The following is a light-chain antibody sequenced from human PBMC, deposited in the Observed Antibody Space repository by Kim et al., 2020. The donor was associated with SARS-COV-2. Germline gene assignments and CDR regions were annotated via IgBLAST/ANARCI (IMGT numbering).Light chain of an antibody. V-gene: IGKV1D-16*01. J-gene: IGKJ1*01. CDR3: QQYDSYSLK. CDR1: QGISSW. Sequence: DIQMTQSPSSLSASIGDRVTITCRASQGISSWLAWYQQKPEKAPNGLLYASSSLQSGVPSRFSGSGSGTDFTLIIISLQPEDFATYYCQQYDSYSLKFGQGTKVDIK. CDR2: ASS.